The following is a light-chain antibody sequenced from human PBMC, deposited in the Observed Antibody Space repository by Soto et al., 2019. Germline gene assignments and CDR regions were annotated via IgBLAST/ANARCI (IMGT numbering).Light chain of an antibody. V-gene: IGLV2-14*01. CDR3: SSYTDSSNYV. Sequence: LTQPASLSGSPGQSITISCTGTSSDIGAYDYVSWFQQHPGKAPKLMISEVTNRPSGVSNRFSGSRSGNTASLTISGLQAEDEADYYCSSYTDSSNYVFGTGTKVTVL. CDR2: EVT. CDR1: SSDIGAYDY. J-gene: IGLJ1*01.